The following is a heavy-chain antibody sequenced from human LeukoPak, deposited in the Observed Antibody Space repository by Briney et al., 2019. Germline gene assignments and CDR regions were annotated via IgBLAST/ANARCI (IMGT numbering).Heavy chain of an antibody. CDR1: GGTLSNYA. J-gene: IGHJ4*02. V-gene: IGHV1-69*13. D-gene: IGHD3-22*01. Sequence: GASVKVSCKASGGTLSNYAISWGRKGPGQRLEWVGGVIPIFGTANYAQKFQGKVTITADESTNTAYMELSSLRSEDTAIYYCARGWDHDSGGRPTAYVYWGQGTLVSVSS. CDR2: VIPIFGTA. CDR3: ARGWDHDSGGRPTAYVY.